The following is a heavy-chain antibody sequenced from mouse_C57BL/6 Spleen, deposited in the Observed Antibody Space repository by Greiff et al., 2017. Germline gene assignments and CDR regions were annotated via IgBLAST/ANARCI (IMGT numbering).Heavy chain of an antibody. V-gene: IGHV2-6-1*01. Sequence: VMLVESGPGLVAPSQSLSITCTVSGFSFTSYGVHWVRQPPGKGLEWLVEIWSEGSTTYNSALNSRVSISTDKTKSQVFLKRNSLQTDDTAMYYCARHEQLGYYGMDDWGQGTSVTVSA. J-gene: IGHJ4*01. D-gene: IGHD3-1*01. CDR2: IWSEGST. CDR3: ARHEQLGYYGMDD. CDR1: GFSFTSYG.